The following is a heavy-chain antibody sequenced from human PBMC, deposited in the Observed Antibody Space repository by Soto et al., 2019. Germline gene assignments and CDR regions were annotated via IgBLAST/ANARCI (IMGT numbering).Heavy chain of an antibody. CDR1: GYTFTSYG. D-gene: IGHD2-15*01. CDR2: ISANNGST. CDR3: ARGVVAATTSYFDY. V-gene: IGHV1-18*01. Sequence: ASVKVSCKASGYTFTSYGISWVRQAPGQGLEWMGWISANNGSTNYAQKLQGRVTMTRDTSISTAYMELSRLRSDDTAVYYCARGVVAATTSYFDYWGQGTLVTVSS. J-gene: IGHJ4*02.